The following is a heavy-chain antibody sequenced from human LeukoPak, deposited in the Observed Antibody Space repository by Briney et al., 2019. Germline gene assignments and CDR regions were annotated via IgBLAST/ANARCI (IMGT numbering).Heavy chain of an antibody. J-gene: IGHJ6*02. Sequence: ASVKVSCKASGYTFTSYYMHWVRQAPGQGLEWMGIINPSGGSTSYAQKFQGRVTMTRDTSISTAYMELSRLRSDDTAVYYCARVRGYYYGMDVWGQGTTVTVSS. CDR1: GYTFTSYY. CDR2: INPSGGST. V-gene: IGHV1-46*01. D-gene: IGHD2-21*01. CDR3: ARVRGYYYGMDV.